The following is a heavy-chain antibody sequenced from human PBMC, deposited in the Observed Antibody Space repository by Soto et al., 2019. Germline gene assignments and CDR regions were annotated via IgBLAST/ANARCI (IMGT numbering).Heavy chain of an antibody. J-gene: IGHJ5*02. CDR3: ARVLTPIDP. CDR2: INAYNVNT. V-gene: IGHV1-18*01. D-gene: IGHD7-27*01. Sequence: QVQLVQSGAEVKKPGASVKVSCKASGYTFTSYGISWVRQAPGQGLEWMEWINAYNVNTNYAQKLQGRVTMTTDTPTSTASTALRSMRSADTAVYYRARVLTPIDPWGQGTLVTVSS. CDR1: GYTFTSYG.